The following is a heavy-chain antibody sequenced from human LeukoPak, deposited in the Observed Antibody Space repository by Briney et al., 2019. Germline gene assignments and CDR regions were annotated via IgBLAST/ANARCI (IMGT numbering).Heavy chain of an antibody. CDR2: ISGSGGST. Sequence: GGSLRLSCAASGFTFSSYSMNWVRQAPGKGLEWVSGISGSGGSTYYADSVKGRFTISRDNSKNTLYLQMNSLRAEDTAVYFCATGERMVRGDGVDYWGQGTLVTVSS. J-gene: IGHJ4*02. CDR3: ATGERMVRGDGVDY. V-gene: IGHV3-23*01. D-gene: IGHD3-10*01. CDR1: GFTFSSYS.